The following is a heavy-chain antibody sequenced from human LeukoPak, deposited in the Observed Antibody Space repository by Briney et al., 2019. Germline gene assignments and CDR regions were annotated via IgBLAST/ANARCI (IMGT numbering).Heavy chain of an antibody. CDR1: GYTFTSYD. V-gene: IGHV1-8*03. CDR2: MNPNSGNT. J-gene: IGHJ6*03. Sequence: ASVKVSCKASGYTFTSYDINWVRQATGQGLEWMGWMNPNSGNTGYAQKFQGRVTITRNTSISTAYMELSSLRSEDTAVYYCARDHAGTMGYYYYYMDVWGKGTTVTVSS. D-gene: IGHD6-13*01. CDR3: ARDHAGTMGYYYYYMDV.